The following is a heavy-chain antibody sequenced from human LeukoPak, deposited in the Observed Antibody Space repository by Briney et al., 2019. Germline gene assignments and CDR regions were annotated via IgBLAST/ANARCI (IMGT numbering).Heavy chain of an antibody. CDR1: GGSISSYY. Sequence: SETLSLTCTVSGGSISSYYWSWIRQPAGKGLEWIGRIYTSGSTNYNPSLKSRVTMSVDTSKNQFSLKLSSVTAADTAVYYCARVEADSSGWHTTYYYYYMDVWGKGTRSPSP. D-gene: IGHD6-19*01. V-gene: IGHV4-4*07. CDR3: ARVEADSSGWHTTYYYYYMDV. CDR2: IYTSGST. J-gene: IGHJ6*03.